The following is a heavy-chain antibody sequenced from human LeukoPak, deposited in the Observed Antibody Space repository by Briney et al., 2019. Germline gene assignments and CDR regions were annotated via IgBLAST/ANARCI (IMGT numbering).Heavy chain of an antibody. Sequence: GGSLRLSCAASGFTFSNYWMSWVRRAPGKGLEWVANIKPDGSETYYVDSVRGRFTISRDNAQNSLYLQMNSLGADDTAIHYCARDFWGAYRVDFFDFWGQGTLVTVSS. D-gene: IGHD3-3*01. CDR2: IKPDGSET. J-gene: IGHJ4*02. CDR3: ARDFWGAYRVDFFDF. V-gene: IGHV3-7*01. CDR1: GFTFSNYW.